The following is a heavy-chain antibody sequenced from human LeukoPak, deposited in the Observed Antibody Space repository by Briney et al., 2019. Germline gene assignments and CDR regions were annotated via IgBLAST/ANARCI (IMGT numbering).Heavy chain of an antibody. V-gene: IGHV3-23*01. CDR1: GFTFSSYG. D-gene: IGHD1-26*01. J-gene: IGHJ3*02. CDR3: ARGGSYLSAFDI. CDR2: ITGSGGST. Sequence: GGSLRLSCAASGFTFSSYGMSWVRQAPGKGLEWVSAITGSGGSTYYADFVKGRFIISRDNSKNTLYLQMNSLRAEDTAVYYCARGGSYLSAFDIWGQGTMVTVSS.